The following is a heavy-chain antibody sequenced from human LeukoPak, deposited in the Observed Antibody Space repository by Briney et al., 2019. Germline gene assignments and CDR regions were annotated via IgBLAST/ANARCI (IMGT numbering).Heavy chain of an antibody. Sequence: GGSLRLSCAASGFTFDDYAMHWVRHAPGKGLEWVSGISWNSGSIGYADSVKDRFTISGDNAKNSLYLQMNSLRAEDTALYYCAKADWNDAYFDYWGQGTLVTVSS. CDR2: ISWNSGSI. J-gene: IGHJ4*02. CDR3: AKADWNDAYFDY. CDR1: GFTFDDYA. D-gene: IGHD1-1*01. V-gene: IGHV3-9*01.